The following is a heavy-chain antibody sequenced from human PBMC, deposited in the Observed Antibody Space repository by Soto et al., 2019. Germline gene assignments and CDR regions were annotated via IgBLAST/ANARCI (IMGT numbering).Heavy chain of an antibody. V-gene: IGHV3-33*01. CDR1: GFTFSSYG. Sequence: QVQLVESGGGVVQPGRSLRLSCAASGFTFSSYGMHWVRQAPGKGLEWVAVIWYDGSNKYYADSVKGRFAISRDNSKNTLYLQMNSLRAEDTAVYYCARGYSPYCSSTSCSYSLSLTFDYWGQGTLVTVSS. J-gene: IGHJ4*02. D-gene: IGHD2-2*01. CDR3: ARGYSPYCSSTSCSYSLSLTFDY. CDR2: IWYDGSNK.